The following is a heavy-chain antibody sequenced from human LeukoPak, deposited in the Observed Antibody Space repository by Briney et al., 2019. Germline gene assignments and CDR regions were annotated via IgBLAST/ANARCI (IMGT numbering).Heavy chain of an antibody. V-gene: IGHV3-30-3*01. CDR2: ISYDGSNK. Sequence: QTGRSLRLSCAASGFTFSSYAMHWVRQAPGKGLEWVAVISYDGSNKYYADSVKGRFTISRDNSKNTMYLQMNSLRAEDTAVYYCARDRAAGGDFDYWGQGTLVTVSS. D-gene: IGHD2-15*01. CDR3: ARDRAAGGDFDY. J-gene: IGHJ4*02. CDR1: GFTFSSYA.